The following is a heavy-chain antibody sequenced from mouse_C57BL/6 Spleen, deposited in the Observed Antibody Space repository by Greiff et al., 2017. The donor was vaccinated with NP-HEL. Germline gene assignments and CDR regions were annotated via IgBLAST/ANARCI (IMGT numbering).Heavy chain of an antibody. CDR1: GYTFTSYW. D-gene: IGHD1-1*01. CDR2: IDPSDSYT. J-gene: IGHJ3*01. V-gene: IGHV1-50*01. Sequence: VQLQQPGAELVKPGASVKLSCKASGYTFTSYWMQWVKQRPGQGLEWIGEIDPSDSYTNYNQKFKGKATLTVDTSSSTAYMQLSSLTSEDSAVYYCARDLDSITTVVARAYWGQGTLVTVSA. CDR3: ARDLDSITTVVARAY.